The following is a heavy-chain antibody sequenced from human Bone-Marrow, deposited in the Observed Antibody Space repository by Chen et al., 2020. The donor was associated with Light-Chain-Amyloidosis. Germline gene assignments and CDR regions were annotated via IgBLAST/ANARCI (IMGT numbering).Heavy chain of an antibody. J-gene: IGHJ5*02. D-gene: IGHD3-9*01. CDR2: IYPSGST. V-gene: IGHV4-4*07. CDR3: AREPYDILTGRGDWFDP. Sequence: QVQLQESGPGLVKPSETLSLTCTVSGGSFNNYYWNWIRQTAGKGLEWIGRIYPSGSTNYNPPLKSRVTMSLDMSKNQFSRKLSAVTVADTAVYYCAREPYDILTGRGDWFDPWGQGSLVTVSS. CDR1: GGSFNNYY.